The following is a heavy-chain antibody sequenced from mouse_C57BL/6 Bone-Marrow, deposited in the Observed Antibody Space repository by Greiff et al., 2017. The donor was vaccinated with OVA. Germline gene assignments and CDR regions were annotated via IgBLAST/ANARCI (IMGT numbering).Heavy chain of an antibody. CDR1: GYTFTSSW. J-gene: IGHJ4*01. CDR2: IHPNSGST. D-gene: IGHD1-1*01. Sequence: VQLQQSGAELVKPGASVKLSCKASGYTFTSSWMHWVKQRPGQGLEWIGMIHPNSGSTNYNEKFKSKATLTVDKSSSTAYMQLSSLTSEDSAVYYCARRITTVVATWDAMDYWGQGTSVTVSS. CDR3: ARRITTVVATWDAMDY. V-gene: IGHV1-64*01.